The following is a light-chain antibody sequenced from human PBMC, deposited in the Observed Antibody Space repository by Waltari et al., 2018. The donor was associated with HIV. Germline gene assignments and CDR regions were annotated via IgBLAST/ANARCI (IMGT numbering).Light chain of an antibody. CDR2: EVT. Sequence: QSALTQSPSASGSPGQSVNISCSGANSDISDYNYVSWYQQHSDRPPKLIIFEVTKRPSVVPDRFSGSNSGNTASLFVSGLQPEDEATYFCSSFAGTHKLFGGGTKLTVL. CDR1: NSDISDYNY. J-gene: IGLJ2*01. CDR3: SSFAGTHKL. V-gene: IGLV2-8*01.